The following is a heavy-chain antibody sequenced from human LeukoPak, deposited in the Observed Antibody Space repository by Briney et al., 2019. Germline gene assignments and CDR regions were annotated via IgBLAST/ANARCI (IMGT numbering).Heavy chain of an antibody. CDR1: EFTFTSYW. CDR2: IKQDGGEK. D-gene: IGHD6-13*01. Sequence: PGGSLRLSCAVSEFTFTSYWMNWVRQAPGKGLEWVARIKQDGGEKSYVDSVKGRFTISRDNARNSLYLQMSSLRAEDTAIYYCARDGAAAGLYFDLWGQGTLVTVSS. CDR3: ARDGAAAGLYFDL. V-gene: IGHV3-7*01. J-gene: IGHJ4*01.